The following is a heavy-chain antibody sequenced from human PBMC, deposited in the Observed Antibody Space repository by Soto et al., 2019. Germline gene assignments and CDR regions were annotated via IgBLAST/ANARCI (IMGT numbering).Heavy chain of an antibody. J-gene: IGHJ4*02. CDR1: GFTFSSYS. Sequence: EVQLVESGGGLVKPGGSLRLSCAASGFTFSSYSMNWVRQAPGKGLEWVSSISSSSSYIYYADSVKGRFTISRDNAKNSLYLQMNSLRAEDTAVYYCARVGRGYSYGQSFDYWGQGTLVTVSS. D-gene: IGHD5-18*01. CDR3: ARVGRGYSYGQSFDY. V-gene: IGHV3-21*01. CDR2: ISSSSSYI.